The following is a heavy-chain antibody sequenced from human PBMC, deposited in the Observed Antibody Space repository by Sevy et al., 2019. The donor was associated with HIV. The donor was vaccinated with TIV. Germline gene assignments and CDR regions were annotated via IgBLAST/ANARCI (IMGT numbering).Heavy chain of an antibody. CDR2: ISYDRTET. J-gene: IGHJ4*01. V-gene: IGHV3-30-3*01. D-gene: IGHD5-12*01. CDR1: GFAFSSHA. Sequence: GGSLRLSCAASGFAFSSHAMHWVRQAPGKGLEWVATISYDRTETFYAASVEGRFTISRDNSKNMLSLQINSLRPEDTAVYYCARDGGYSIKWYPLYWGHGTRVTVSS. CDR3: ARDGGYSIKWYPLY.